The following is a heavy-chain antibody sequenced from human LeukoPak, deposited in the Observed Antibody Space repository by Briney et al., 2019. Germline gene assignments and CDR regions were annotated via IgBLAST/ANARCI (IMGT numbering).Heavy chain of an antibody. CDR2: IYIRGST. CDR1: GGSISSYY. V-gene: IGHV4-4*07. Sequence: SETLSLTCTVSGGSISSYYWSWIRQPAGKGLEWIGRIYIRGSTNYNPSLKSRVTMSLDTSKNQFSLKLRSVTAADTAVYYCARYVVYGSGKYYFDYWGQGTLVTVSS. CDR3: ARYVVYGSGKYYFDY. J-gene: IGHJ4*02. D-gene: IGHD3-10*01.